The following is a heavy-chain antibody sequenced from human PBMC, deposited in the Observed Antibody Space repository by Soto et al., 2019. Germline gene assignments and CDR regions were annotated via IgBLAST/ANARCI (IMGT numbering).Heavy chain of an antibody. J-gene: IGHJ3*02. D-gene: IGHD5-12*01. CDR2: ITPNSGGT. V-gene: IGHV1-2*02. Sequence: QVQLVQSGAEVKKPGASVKVSCKASGYTVPGYYMHWVRQAPGQGLEWMGWITPNSGGTEYAQKFQGRVTMTRDTSISTAYMDLSRLRSDDTAVYYCARQVASRGYTDAFDIWGQGTMVTVSS. CDR1: GYTVPGYY. CDR3: ARQVASRGYTDAFDI.